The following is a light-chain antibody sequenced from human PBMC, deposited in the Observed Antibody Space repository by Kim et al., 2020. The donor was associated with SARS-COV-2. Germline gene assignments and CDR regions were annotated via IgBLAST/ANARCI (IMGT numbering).Light chain of an antibody. J-gene: IGKJ3*01. V-gene: IGKV3-20*01. CDR1: QSGSSSY. CDR3: QQYGSSPLT. CDR2: GAS. Sequence: SPGERATLSGRASQSGSSSYLAWYQQKPGQAPRLLIYGASSRATGIPDRFSGSVSVTDFTLTISRLEPEDFAVYYCQQYGSSPLTFGPGTKVDIK.